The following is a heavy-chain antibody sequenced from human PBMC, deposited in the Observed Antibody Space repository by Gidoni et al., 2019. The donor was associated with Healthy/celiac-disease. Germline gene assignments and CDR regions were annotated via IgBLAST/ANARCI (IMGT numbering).Heavy chain of an antibody. J-gene: IGHJ5*02. V-gene: IGHV3-49*03. CDR2: IRSKAEGCAT. CDR3: TRGRTGTADGFDP. CDR1: GFTFGDYG. D-gene: IGHD1-7*01. Sequence: ELQLVESAGGLVQARRSLIFSFLPSGFTFGDYGMCWFRQALGQGLEWVSFIRSKAEGCATKYAGTVKGSFTISRNESKSIASSQMNSLKAEDTAVYYCTRGRTGTADGFDPWGQGTLVTVSS.